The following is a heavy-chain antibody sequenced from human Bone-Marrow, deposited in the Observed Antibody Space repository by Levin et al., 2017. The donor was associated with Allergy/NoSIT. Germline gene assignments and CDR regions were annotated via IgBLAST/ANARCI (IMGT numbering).Heavy chain of an antibody. V-gene: IGHV4-59*08. D-gene: IGHD6-13*01. Sequence: SQTLSLPCTVSGGSLTSFYWSWIRQSPAKGLEWIGYIYYDGTTNYNPSLKSRVTMSVDTSKYQFSLRLTSVTAADTAVYYCARHIAAVVRWFAPWGQGTLVTVSS. J-gene: IGHJ5*02. CDR3: ARHIAAVVRWFAP. CDR2: IYYDGTT. CDR1: GGSLTSFY.